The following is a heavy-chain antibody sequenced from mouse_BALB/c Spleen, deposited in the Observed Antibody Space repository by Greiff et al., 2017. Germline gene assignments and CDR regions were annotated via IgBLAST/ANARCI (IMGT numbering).Heavy chain of an antibody. CDR1: GFTFSSYA. V-gene: IGHV5-9-3*01. Sequence: EVQGVESGGGLVKPGGSLNLSCAASGFTFSSYAMSWVRQTPEKRLEWVATISSGGSYTYYPDSVTGRFTISRDNAKNTLYLQMSSLRSEDTAMYYCARDKLAYWGQGTLVTVSA. D-gene: IGHD3-3*01. CDR2: ISSGGSYT. J-gene: IGHJ3*01. CDR3: ARDKLAY.